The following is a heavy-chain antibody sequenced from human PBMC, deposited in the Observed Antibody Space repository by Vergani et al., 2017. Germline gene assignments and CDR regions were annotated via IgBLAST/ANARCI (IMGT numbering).Heavy chain of an antibody. Sequence: QVQLVESGGGLVKPGGSLRLFCTASGFFFSDYYMSWLRQAPGKGLEWISYIASSDTTVYYADSVKGRFTISRDNAKNSLYLEMNSLRAEDTAVYYCARDYLDFSGSGSPYYFDHWGQGTQVTVSS. V-gene: IGHV3-11*04. CDR2: IASSDTTV. CDR3: ARDYLDFSGSGSPYYFDH. CDR1: GFFFSDYY. J-gene: IGHJ4*02. D-gene: IGHD3-10*01.